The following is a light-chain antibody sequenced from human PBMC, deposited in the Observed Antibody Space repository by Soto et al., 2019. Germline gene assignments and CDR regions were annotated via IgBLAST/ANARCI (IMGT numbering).Light chain of an antibody. J-gene: IGKJ4*01. CDR1: QSVSSY. Sequence: EIVLTDSPATLSLSPWERATLSFMASQSVSSYLAWYQQKPGQAPRLLIYDASNRATGIPARFSGSGSGTDFTLTVSSLEPEDFAVYYCQQRSNWPLTFGGGTKVDIK. V-gene: IGKV3-11*01. CDR2: DAS. CDR3: QQRSNWPLT.